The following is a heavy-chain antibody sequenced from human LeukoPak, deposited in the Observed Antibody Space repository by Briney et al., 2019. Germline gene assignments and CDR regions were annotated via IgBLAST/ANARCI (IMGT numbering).Heavy chain of an antibody. V-gene: IGHV3-13*01. Sequence: GGSLRLSCAASGFTFSSYDMHWVRHATGKGLEWVSAIGTAGDTYYPGPVKGRFTISRENAKNSLYLQMNRVRAGDTAVDYCARGCSINNYGDYPGRGGENWFDPWGQGTLVTVSS. CDR2: IGTAGDT. CDR1: GFTFSSYD. CDR3: ARGCSINNYGDYPGRGGENWFDP. D-gene: IGHD4-17*01. J-gene: IGHJ5*02.